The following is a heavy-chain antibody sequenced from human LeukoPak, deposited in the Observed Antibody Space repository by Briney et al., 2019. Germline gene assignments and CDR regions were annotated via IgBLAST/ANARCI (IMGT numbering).Heavy chain of an antibody. J-gene: IGHJ4*02. Sequence: GRSLRLSCAASGFTFSSYAMHWVRQAPGKGLEWVAVISYDGSNKYYADSVKGRFTISRDNSKNTLYLQMSSLRAEDTAVYYCARAMAVAGTAFDYWGQGTLVTVSS. CDR3: ARAMAVAGTAFDY. CDR2: ISYDGSNK. D-gene: IGHD6-19*01. CDR1: GFTFSSYA. V-gene: IGHV3-30-3*01.